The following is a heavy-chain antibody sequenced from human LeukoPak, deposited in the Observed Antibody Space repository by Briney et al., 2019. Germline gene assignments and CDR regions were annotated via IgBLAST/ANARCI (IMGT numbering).Heavy chain of an antibody. Sequence: GGSLRLSCAASGFTFSSYWMSWVRQAPGKGLEWVANINQDGSEKYYVDSVKGRFTISRDNAKNSLYLQMNSLRAEDAAVYYCAREGCSGGSCYHNWFDPWGQGALVTVSS. D-gene: IGHD2-15*01. CDR3: AREGCSGGSCYHNWFDP. CDR2: INQDGSEK. V-gene: IGHV3-7*01. CDR1: GFTFSSYW. J-gene: IGHJ5*02.